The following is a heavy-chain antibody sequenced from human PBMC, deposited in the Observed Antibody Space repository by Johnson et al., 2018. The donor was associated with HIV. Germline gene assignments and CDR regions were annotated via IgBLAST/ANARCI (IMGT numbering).Heavy chain of an antibody. CDR2: IGTAGDT. CDR1: GFTFSSYD. Sequence: VQLVESGGGLVQPGGSLRLSCAASGFTFSSYDMHWVRQATGKGLEWVSAIGTAGDTYYPGSVKGRFTISRDNSKNTLYLQMNSLRAEDTAVYYCAKLRPDRSGHRAFDIWGQGTMVTVSS. V-gene: IGHV3-13*01. CDR3: AKLRPDRSGHRAFDI. J-gene: IGHJ3*02. D-gene: IGHD2-15*01.